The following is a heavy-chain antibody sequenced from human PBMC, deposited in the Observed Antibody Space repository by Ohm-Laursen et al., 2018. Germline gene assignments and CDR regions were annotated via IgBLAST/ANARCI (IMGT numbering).Heavy chain of an antibody. CDR2: IHYSGTT. J-gene: IGHJ4*02. V-gene: IGHV4-59*08. D-gene: IGHD1-26*01. CDR1: GESINTYF. Sequence: SETLSLTCTVSGESINTYFWSWIRQPPGKGLEYISWIHYSGTTNYNPSLRSRVTISVDTSKNQISLKLRSVTAADTAVYYCAGNRLGSSFDNWGQGTVVTVSP. CDR3: AGNRLGSSFDN.